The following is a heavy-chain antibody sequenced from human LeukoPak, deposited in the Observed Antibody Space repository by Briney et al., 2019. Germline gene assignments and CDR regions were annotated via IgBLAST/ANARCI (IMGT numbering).Heavy chain of an antibody. CDR3: ARVGSSSWMYSWFDP. D-gene: IGHD6-13*01. CDR1: GYTFTSFG. Sequence: GASVKVSCKASGYTFTSFGISWVRQAPGQGLECMGWISAYNGNTNYAQKLQGRVTMTRDTSISTAYMEVISLRSDDTAVYYCARVGSSSWMYSWFDPWGQGTLVTVSS. J-gene: IGHJ5*02. V-gene: IGHV1-18*01. CDR2: ISAYNGNT.